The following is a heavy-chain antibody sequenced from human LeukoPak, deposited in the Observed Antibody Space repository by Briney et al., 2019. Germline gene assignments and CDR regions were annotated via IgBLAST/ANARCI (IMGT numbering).Heavy chain of an antibody. Sequence: GRSLRLSCAASGFTFDDYAMHWVRQAPGKGLEWVSGISWNSGSIGYADSVKGRSTISRDNAKNSLYLQMNSLRAEDTALYYCAKDIRGAAAGTGLKYYYYYGMDVWGQGTTVTVSS. CDR2: ISWNSGSI. CDR3: AKDIRGAAAGTGLKYYYYYGMDV. D-gene: IGHD6-13*01. CDR1: GFTFDDYA. V-gene: IGHV3-9*01. J-gene: IGHJ6*02.